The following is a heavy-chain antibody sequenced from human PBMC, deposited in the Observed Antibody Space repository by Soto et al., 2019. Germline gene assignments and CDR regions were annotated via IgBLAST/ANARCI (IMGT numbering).Heavy chain of an antibody. Sequence: VESLKISCKGSGYSFTSYWIGWVRQMPGKGLEWMGIIYPGDSDTRYSPSFQGQVTISADKSISTAYLQWSSLKASDTAMYYCARHVGVGATRGDAFHIWGQPPMVPVSS. D-gene: IGHD2-2*01. CDR1: GYSFTSYW. V-gene: IGHV5-51*01. CDR2: IYPGDSDT. CDR3: ARHVGVGATRGDAFHI. J-gene: IGHJ3*02.